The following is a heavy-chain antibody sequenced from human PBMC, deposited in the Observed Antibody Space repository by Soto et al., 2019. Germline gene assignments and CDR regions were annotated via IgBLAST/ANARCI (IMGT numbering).Heavy chain of an antibody. D-gene: IGHD1-26*01. V-gene: IGHV4-59*01. CDR2: IHYTGNT. CDR1: GGSISSYY. Sequence: QVQLQESGPGLVKPSETLSLTCTVSGGSISSYYWNWIRQPPGKGLEWIGYIHYTGNTDSNASLKSRVTISLDTSKNQFSLKLTSVTAADTAMYFCARGKSGSYHSPFDSWGQGTLVTVSS. J-gene: IGHJ4*02. CDR3: ARGKSGSYHSPFDS.